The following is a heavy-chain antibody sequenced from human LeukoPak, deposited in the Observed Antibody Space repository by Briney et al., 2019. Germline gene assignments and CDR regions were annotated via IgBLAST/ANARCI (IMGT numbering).Heavy chain of an antibody. V-gene: IGHV4-59*12. CDR1: GGSISRYY. J-gene: IGHJ4*02. D-gene: IGHD7-27*01. CDR3: ARAGNWGLDY. Sequence: SGTLSLTCAVSGGSISRYYWSCIRQTPGKGLEWIGYLYNTGSTDYNPSLKSRVTISADTSENQFSLKLSSVTAADTAMYYCARAGNWGLDYWGQGTLVTVSS. CDR2: LYNTGST.